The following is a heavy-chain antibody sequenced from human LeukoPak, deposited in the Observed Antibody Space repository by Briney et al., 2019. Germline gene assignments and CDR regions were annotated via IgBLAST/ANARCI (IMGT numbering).Heavy chain of an antibody. J-gene: IGHJ6*02. V-gene: IGHV3-23*01. D-gene: IGHD3-10*01. CDR1: GFTFSSYA. Sequence: GGSLRLSCAASGFTFSSYAMSWVRQAPGKGLEWVSAISGSGGSTYYADSVKGRFTISRDNSKNTLYLQMNSLRAEATAVYYCAKGTSYYGSGSYYNPSYGMDVWGQGTTVTVSS. CDR2: ISGSGGST. CDR3: AKGTSYYGSGSYYNPSYGMDV.